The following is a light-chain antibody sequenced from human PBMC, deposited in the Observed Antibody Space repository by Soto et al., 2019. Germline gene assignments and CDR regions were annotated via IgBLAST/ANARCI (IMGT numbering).Light chain of an antibody. CDR1: QRVSYY. CDR3: QQYGSSLWT. V-gene: IGKV3-20*01. CDR2: GAS. Sequence: FTQSPCSLSSSLGDRATITCRASQRVSYYLAWYQQKPGQAPSLLIYGASSRATGIPDRFSGSGSGTDFTLTISRLQPEDFSFYYCQQYGSSLWTFGQGTKVDIK. J-gene: IGKJ1*01.